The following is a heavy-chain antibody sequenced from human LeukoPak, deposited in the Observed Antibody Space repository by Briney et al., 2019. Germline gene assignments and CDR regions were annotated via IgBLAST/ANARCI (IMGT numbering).Heavy chain of an antibody. Sequence: GGSLRLSCTASKFTFSNYGMQWVRQAPGKGLEWVAVISSDGRTKYYGDSVKGRFTLSRDNSRNTLDLQMNSLGPEDTAVYYCAKEYDSGGYGAYFDHWGRGTLVTVSS. V-gene: IGHV3-30*18. CDR1: KFTFSNYG. CDR3: AKEYDSGGYGAYFDH. J-gene: IGHJ4*02. CDR2: ISSDGRTK. D-gene: IGHD3-10*01.